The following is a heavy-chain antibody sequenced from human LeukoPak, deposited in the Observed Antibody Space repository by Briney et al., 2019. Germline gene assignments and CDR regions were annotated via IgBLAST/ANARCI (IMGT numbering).Heavy chain of an antibody. V-gene: IGHV3-48*03. CDR3: ASAYCGGDCYPHYYCGMDV. D-gene: IGHD2-21*02. Sequence: GGSLRLSCAASGFTFSSYEMNWVRQAPGKGLERVSYISSSGSTIYYADSVKGRFTISRDNAKNSLYQQMNSLRAEDTAVYYCASAYCGGDCYPHYYCGMDVWGKGTTVTVSS. CDR2: ISSSGSTI. J-gene: IGHJ6*04. CDR1: GFTFSSYE.